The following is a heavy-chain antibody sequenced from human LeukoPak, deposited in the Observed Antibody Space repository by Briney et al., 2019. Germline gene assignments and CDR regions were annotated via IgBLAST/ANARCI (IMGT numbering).Heavy chain of an antibody. J-gene: IGHJ4*02. CDR1: GFTFSSYA. D-gene: IGHD6-13*01. Sequence: GGSLRLSCTASGFTFSSYAMSWVRQAPGKGLEWVAVIWYDGSNKYYADSVKGRFTISRENSKNTLYLQMNSLRAEDTAVYYCARDRLYRSSCHDYWGQGTLVTVSS. CDR3: ARDRLYRSSCHDY. CDR2: IWYDGSNK. V-gene: IGHV3-33*08.